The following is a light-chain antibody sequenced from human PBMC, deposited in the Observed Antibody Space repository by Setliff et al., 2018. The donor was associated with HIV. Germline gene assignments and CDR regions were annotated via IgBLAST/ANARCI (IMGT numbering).Light chain of an antibody. CDR3: CSYAGSTTFDV. CDR1: SSNVGKYDL. J-gene: IGLJ1*01. CDR2: EVS. Sequence: QSALTQPVSVSGSPGQSITISCTGNSSNVGKYDLVAWYRQHPGKAPELTIYEVSKRPAGVSKRFSGSKAGNAASLTISGLQSDDEGDYYCCSYAGSTTFDVFGSGTKV. V-gene: IGLV2-23*02.